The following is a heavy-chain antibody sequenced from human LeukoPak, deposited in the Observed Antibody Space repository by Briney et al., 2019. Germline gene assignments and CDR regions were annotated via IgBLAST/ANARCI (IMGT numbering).Heavy chain of an antibody. CDR1: GFAFSSYA. J-gene: IGHJ1*01. Sequence: GGSLRLSCAASGFAFSSYAMSWVRQAPGKGLEWVSSITTSGGSTSYADSVKGRFTISRDNSKNTLYLQMNSLRAEDTALYYCVCYDNAAEYFHYWGQGTLVTVSS. CDR2: ITTSGGST. CDR3: VCYDNAAEYFHY. V-gene: IGHV3-23*01. D-gene: IGHD3-22*01.